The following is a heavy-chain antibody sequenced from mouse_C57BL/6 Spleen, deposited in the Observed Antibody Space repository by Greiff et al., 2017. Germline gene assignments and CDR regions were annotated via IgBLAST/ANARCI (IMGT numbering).Heavy chain of an antibody. J-gene: IGHJ4*01. D-gene: IGHD2-3*01. V-gene: IGHV7-1*01. CDR1: GFTFSDFY. CDR2: SRNKANDYTT. CDR3: ARAADDGYPGGY. Sequence: EVMLVESGGGLVQSGRSLRLSCATSGFTFSDFYMEWVRQAPGKGLEWIAASRNKANDYTTEYRASVKGRFIVSRATSQSLLYLQMNALRAEYTAIYYCARAADDGYPGGYWGQGTSVTVSS.